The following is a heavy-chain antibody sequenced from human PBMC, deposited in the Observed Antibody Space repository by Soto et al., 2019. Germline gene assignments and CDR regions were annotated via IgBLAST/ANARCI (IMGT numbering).Heavy chain of an antibody. D-gene: IGHD1-26*01. CDR2: LSHDGSNK. CDR1: GFIFSAFG. Sequence: RLSCAASGFIFSAFGIHRVRQAPGKGLEWVALLSHDGSNKYYADSVRGRFTISRDNSKNTVYLQMKSLRADDTAVYYCARDRDGGNYNYFDNWGQGTRVTVSS. CDR3: ARDRDGGNYNYFDN. V-gene: IGHV3-30*03. J-gene: IGHJ4*02.